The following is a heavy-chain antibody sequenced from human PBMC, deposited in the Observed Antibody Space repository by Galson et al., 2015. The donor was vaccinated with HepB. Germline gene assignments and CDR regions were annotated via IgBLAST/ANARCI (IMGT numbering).Heavy chain of an antibody. CDR1: GFTFSSYS. CDR3: AREGGLVGGYYSGTDV. V-gene: IGHV3-21*01. J-gene: IGHJ6*02. Sequence: SLRLSCAASGFTFSSYSMNWVRQAPGEGLEWVSSMSSSSRYIYYADSVKGRFTISRDNAQNSLYLQVNSLIAEDTSVYYCAREGGLVGGYYSGTDVWGQGTTLTASS. D-gene: IGHD6-6*01. CDR2: MSSSSRYI.